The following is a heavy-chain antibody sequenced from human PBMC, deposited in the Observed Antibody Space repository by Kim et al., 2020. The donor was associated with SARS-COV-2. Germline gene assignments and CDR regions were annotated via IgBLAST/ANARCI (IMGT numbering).Heavy chain of an antibody. CDR3: ARVQDYDFWSRPGGFDY. CDR1: GFTFSSYA. J-gene: IGHJ4*02. D-gene: IGHD3-3*01. V-gene: IGHV3-30*04. Sequence: GGSLRLSCAASGFTFSSYAMHWVRQAPGKGLEWVAVISYDGSNKYYVDSVKGRFTISRDNSKNTLYLQMNSLRAEDTAVYYCARVQDYDFWSRPGGFDYWGQGTLVTVSS. CDR2: ISYDGSNK.